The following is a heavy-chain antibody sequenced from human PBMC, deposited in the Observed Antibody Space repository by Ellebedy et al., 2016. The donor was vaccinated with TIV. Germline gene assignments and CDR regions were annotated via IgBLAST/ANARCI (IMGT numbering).Heavy chain of an antibody. CDR1: GYSFTSYW. CDR3: ARHVIAVAGTGVDP. CDR2: IDPSDSYT. V-gene: IGHV5-10-1*01. J-gene: IGHJ5*02. Sequence: KVSCXGSGYSFTSYWISWVRQMPGKGLEWMGRIDPSDSYTNYSPSFQGHVTISADKSISTAYLQWSSLKASDTAMYYCARHVIAVAGTGVDPWGQGTLVTVSS. D-gene: IGHD6-19*01.